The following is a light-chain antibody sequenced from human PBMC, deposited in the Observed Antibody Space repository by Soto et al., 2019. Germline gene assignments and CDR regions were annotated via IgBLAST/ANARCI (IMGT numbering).Light chain of an antibody. Sequence: DIQMTQSPSSLSASVGDRVTITCRPSQNINNFLNWYQQKPGEAPNLLIYGASNLQSGVPSRFSGSGSGAHFTLTISTLQPEYFATYYCQSSFHNPTFGQGTKLEIK. CDR2: GAS. V-gene: IGKV1-39*01. CDR1: QNINNF. CDR3: QSSFHNPT. J-gene: IGKJ2*01.